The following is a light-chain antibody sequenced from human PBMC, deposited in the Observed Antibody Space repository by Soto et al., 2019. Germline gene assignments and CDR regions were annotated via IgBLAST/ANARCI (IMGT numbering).Light chain of an antibody. CDR3: QEFDSAPFT. CDR1: QGISDY. CDR2: AAS. V-gene: IGKV1-27*01. Sequence: DIQMTQSPSSLSASVGDTVTITCRASQGISDYLAWYTQRPGKVPKLLIYAASTLQEGVPSRFSGSGSGTDFPLTISILQPEDVATYYCQEFDSAPFTFGPGTKVEIK. J-gene: IGKJ3*01.